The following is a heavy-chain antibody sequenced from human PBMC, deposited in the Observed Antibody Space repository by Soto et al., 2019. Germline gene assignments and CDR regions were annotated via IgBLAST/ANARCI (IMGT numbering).Heavy chain of an antibody. CDR1: GFTFSTYS. CDR3: ARDYDPVRFLEWLIPPSFDY. D-gene: IGHD3-3*01. V-gene: IGHV3-21*01. CDR2: ISSSSYYI. Sequence: GGSLRLSCAASGFTFSTYSMNWVRQAPGKGLEWVSSISSSSYYIYYADSVKGRFTISRDNAKNSLYLQMNILRAEDTAVYYCARDYDPVRFLEWLIPPSFDYWGQGTLVTVSS. J-gene: IGHJ4*02.